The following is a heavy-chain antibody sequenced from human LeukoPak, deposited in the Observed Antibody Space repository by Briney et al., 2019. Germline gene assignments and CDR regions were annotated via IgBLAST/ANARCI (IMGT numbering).Heavy chain of an antibody. J-gene: IGHJ4*02. CDR1: GGSISSYY. V-gene: IGHV4-59*12. CDR3: ARALNPLPGTYYFDY. Sequence: SETLSLTCIVSGGSISSYYWSWIRQPPGKGLEWIGYIYYTGSTNYNPSLKSRVTISVDTSKNQLSLKLSSVTAADTAVYYCARALNPLPGTYYFDYWGQGTLVTVSS. D-gene: IGHD2-15*01. CDR2: IYYTGST.